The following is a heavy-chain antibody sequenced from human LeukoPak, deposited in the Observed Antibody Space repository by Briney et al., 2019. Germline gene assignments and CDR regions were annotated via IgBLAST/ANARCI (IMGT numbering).Heavy chain of an antibody. V-gene: IGHV4-39*07. J-gene: IGHJ4*02. CDR2: IYYSGST. D-gene: IGHD5-12*01. Sequence: SETLSLTCTVSGGSISSSSYYWGWIRQPPGKGLEWIGSIYYSGSTYYNPSLKSRVTISVDTSKNQFSLKLSSVTAADTAVYYCARDHADIEGSLDYWGQGTLVTVSS. CDR3: ARDHADIEGSLDY. CDR1: GGSISSSSYY.